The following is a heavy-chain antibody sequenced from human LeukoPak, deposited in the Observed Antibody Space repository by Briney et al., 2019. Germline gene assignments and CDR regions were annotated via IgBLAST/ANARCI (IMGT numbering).Heavy chain of an antibody. CDR2: IIGSGGST. V-gene: IGHV3-23*01. CDR3: AKSLAAAGRMYFDY. CDR1: EFSFSNYA. D-gene: IGHD6-13*01. Sequence: GGSLRLSCAASEFSFSNYAMTWVRQAPGKGLEWVSSIIGSGGSTYYADSVKGRFTISRDNSKNTLYLQMSSLRAEDTAVYYCAKSLAAAGRMYFDYSGQGTLVTVSS. J-gene: IGHJ4*02.